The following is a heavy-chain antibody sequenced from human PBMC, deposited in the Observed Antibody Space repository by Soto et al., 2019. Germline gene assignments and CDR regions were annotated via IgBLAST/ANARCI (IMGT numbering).Heavy chain of an antibody. D-gene: IGHD1-26*01. Sequence: LSVTCTVSGGSISSHYWSWVRQAPGKGLEWIGHIYYRGSTTYNPSLRSRSTISVDTSNNQFSLKLNSVTTADTAVYYCARDGREASGMDVWGQGTKVTVSS. CDR1: GGSISSHY. J-gene: IGHJ6*02. CDR3: ARDGREASGMDV. CDR2: IYYRGST. V-gene: IGHV4-59*11.